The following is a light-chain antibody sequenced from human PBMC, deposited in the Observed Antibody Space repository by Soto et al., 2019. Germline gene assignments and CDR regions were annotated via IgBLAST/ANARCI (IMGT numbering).Light chain of an antibody. CDR2: SAS. V-gene: IGKV1-9*01. Sequence: IQLTQSPSSLSASVGDRVTITCRASQGIKTFLAWYQQTPGKAPELLVYSASTLQRGAPSRFSGGGSETEFTITISSLQTDDFATYYCQQYTNYPWTFGQGTKVDIK. J-gene: IGKJ1*01. CDR1: QGIKTF. CDR3: QQYTNYPWT.